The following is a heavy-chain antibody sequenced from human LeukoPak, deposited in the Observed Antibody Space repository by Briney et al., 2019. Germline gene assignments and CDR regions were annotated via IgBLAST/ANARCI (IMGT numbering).Heavy chain of an antibody. D-gene: IGHD3-10*01. CDR1: GFTFSSYG. Sequence: GGSLRLSCAASGFTFSSYGMSWVRQAPGKGLEWVLAISGSGGSTYYADSVKGRFTISRDNSKNTLYLQMNSLRAEDTAVYYCAKGSSYTMVRGVIWGFFDYWGQGTLVTVSS. CDR2: ISGSGGST. J-gene: IGHJ4*02. CDR3: AKGSSYTMVRGVIWGFFDY. V-gene: IGHV3-23*01.